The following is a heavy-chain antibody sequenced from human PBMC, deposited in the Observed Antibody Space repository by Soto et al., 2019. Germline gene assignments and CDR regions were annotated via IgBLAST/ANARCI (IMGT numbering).Heavy chain of an antibody. V-gene: IGHV3-23*01. CDR2: ISGSGGST. CDR1: GFTFSSYA. J-gene: IGHJ4*02. Sequence: GGSLRLSCAASGFTFSSYAMSWVRQAPGKGLEWVSAISGSGGSTYYADSVKGRFTISRDNSKNTLYLQMNSLRAEDTAVYYCAKEIAAASWETPGGYFDYWGQGTLVTVSS. D-gene: IGHD6-13*01. CDR3: AKEIAAASWETPGGYFDY.